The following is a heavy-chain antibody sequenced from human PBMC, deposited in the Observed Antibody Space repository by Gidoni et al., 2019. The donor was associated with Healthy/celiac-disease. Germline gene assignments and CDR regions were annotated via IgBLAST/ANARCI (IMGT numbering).Heavy chain of an antibody. Sequence: EVQLVESGGGLVKPGGSLKLSGAASGFTFSGSAMPWVRQASGKGLEWVGRIRSKANSYATAYAASVKGRFTISRDDSKNTAYLQMNSLKTEDTAVYYCTRRGSGTFGYYYYYGMDVWGQGTTVTVSS. CDR1: GFTFSGSA. V-gene: IGHV3-73*01. CDR2: IRSKANSYAT. D-gene: IGHD3-16*01. CDR3: TRRGSGTFGYYYYYGMDV. J-gene: IGHJ6*02.